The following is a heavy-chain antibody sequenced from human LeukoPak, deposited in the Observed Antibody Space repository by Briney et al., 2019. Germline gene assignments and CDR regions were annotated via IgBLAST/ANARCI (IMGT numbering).Heavy chain of an antibody. CDR3: ATATIVGAPMIYY. V-gene: IGHV1-24*01. CDR2: FDPEDGET. D-gene: IGHD1-26*01. J-gene: IGHJ4*02. Sequence: ASVKVSCKLSGYTLTELSMHWVRQAPGKRLEWMGGFDPEDGETIYAQKFQGRVTMTEDTSTDTAYMELSSLRSEDTAVYYCATATIVGAPMIYYWGQGTLVTVSS. CDR1: GYTLTELS.